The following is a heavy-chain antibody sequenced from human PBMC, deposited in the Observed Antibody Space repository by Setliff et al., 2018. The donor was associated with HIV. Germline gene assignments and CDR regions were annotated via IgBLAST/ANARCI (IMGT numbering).Heavy chain of an antibody. CDR2: RPTTGST. J-gene: IGHJ4*02. CDR3: ATRPRXXARPFDY. CDR1: GDSISSYF. D-gene: IGHD6-6*01. Sequence: SETLSLTCTVSGDSISSYFWGVIGQSPGKGLEWIGFRPTTGSTNYNPSLRSRVTISVDTSKNQFSLRLTSVTAADTAVYYCATRPRXXARPFDYWGQGMLVTVSS. V-gene: IGHV4-4*09.